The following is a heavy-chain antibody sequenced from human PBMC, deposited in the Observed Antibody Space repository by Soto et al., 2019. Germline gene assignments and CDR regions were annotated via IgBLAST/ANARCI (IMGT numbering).Heavy chain of an antibody. CDR1: GFSLSTSGVG. CDR3: AHTTYYYDSSGYEQHYFDY. D-gene: IGHD3-22*01. V-gene: IGHV2-5*02. Sequence: SGPTLVNPTQTLTLTCTFSGFSLSTSGVGVGWIRQPPAKALEWLAPIYWDDDKRYSPSLKSRLTITKDNSKNQVVLTITNMDPVDTATYYCAHTTYYYDSSGYEQHYFDYWGQGTLVTVSS. CDR2: IYWDDDK. J-gene: IGHJ4*02.